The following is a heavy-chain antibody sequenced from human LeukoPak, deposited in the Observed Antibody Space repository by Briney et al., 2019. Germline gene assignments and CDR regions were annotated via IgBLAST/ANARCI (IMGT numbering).Heavy chain of an antibody. J-gene: IGHJ1*01. V-gene: IGHV3-30-3*01. CDR1: GFTFSSYA. Sequence: PGGSLRLSCAASGFTFSSYAMHWVRQAPGKGLEWVAVISYDGSNKYYADSVKGRFTISRDNSKNTLYLQMNSLRAEDTAVYYCARGGLAAAGTMVAASGPEYFQHWGQGTLVTVSS. D-gene: IGHD6-13*01. CDR3: ARGGLAAAGTMVAASGPEYFQH. CDR2: ISYDGSNK.